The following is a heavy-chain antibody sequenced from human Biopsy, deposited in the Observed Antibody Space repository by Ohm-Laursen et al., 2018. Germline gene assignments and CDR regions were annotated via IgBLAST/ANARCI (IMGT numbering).Heavy chain of an antibody. CDR1: AASVKTSGCF. D-gene: IGHD3-9*01. Sequence: TLSLTCRVSAASVKTSGCFWAWIRQRPGKGLEWIGYISYNERTHYNPSLTSRLAISFDTSNNRISLQLRSVSVADTAVYYCVREPKTGTAEAWYFDLWGRGSPVTVPS. J-gene: IGHJ2*01. V-gene: IGHV4-31*03. CDR3: VREPKTGTAEAWYFDL. CDR2: ISYNERT.